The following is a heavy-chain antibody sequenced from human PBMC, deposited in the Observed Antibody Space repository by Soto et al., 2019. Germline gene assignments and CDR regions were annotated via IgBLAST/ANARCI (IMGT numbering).Heavy chain of an antibody. CDR3: AKERGRYYDILTGYSRGDYYYYGMDV. CDR1: GFTFSSYG. Sequence: PGGSLRLSCAASGFTFSSYGMHWVRQAPGKGLEWVAVISYDGSNKYYADSVKGRFTISRDNSKNTLYLQMNSLRAEDTAVYYCAKERGRYYDILTGYSRGDYYYYGMDVWGQGTTVTVSS. V-gene: IGHV3-30*18. D-gene: IGHD3-9*01. CDR2: ISYDGSNK. J-gene: IGHJ6*02.